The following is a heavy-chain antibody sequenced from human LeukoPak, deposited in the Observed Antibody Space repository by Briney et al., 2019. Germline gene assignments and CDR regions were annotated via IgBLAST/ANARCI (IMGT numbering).Heavy chain of an antibody. CDR2: IYYSGST. CDR3: ARWYYDSSGYRYFDY. CDR1: GGSISSGGYY. V-gene: IGHV4-31*03. D-gene: IGHD3-22*01. Sequence: SETLSLTCTVSGGSISSGGYYWSWIRQQPGKGLEWIGNIYYSGSTKYNPSLKSRVTISVDTSKNQFSLKLSSVTAADTAVYYCARWYYDSSGYRYFDYWGQGTLVTVSS. J-gene: IGHJ4*02.